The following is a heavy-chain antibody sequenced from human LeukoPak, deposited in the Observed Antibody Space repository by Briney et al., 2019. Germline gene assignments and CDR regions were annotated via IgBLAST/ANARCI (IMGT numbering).Heavy chain of an antibody. CDR2: IYHSGST. J-gene: IGHJ4*02. CDR1: GGSISSYY. D-gene: IGHD6-13*01. CDR3: ARRGIAAAGTFDY. V-gene: IGHV4-59*08. Sequence: SETLSLTCTVSGGSISSYYWSWIRQPPGKGLEWIGYIYHSGSTNYNPSLKSRVTISVDTSKNQFSLKLSSVTAADTAVYYCARRGIAAAGTFDYWGQGTLVTVSS.